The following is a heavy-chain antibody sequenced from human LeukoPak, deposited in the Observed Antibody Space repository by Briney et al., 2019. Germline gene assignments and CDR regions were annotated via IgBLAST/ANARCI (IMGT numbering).Heavy chain of an antibody. D-gene: IGHD3-10*01. Sequence: GGSLRLSCIASGFTFSDFAMSWFRQAPGKGLEWVTFIRSNTYGGTTGYAASVKGRFTISRDDSKSIAYLQMNSLKTEDTAVYYCTGGMVCFGEFSVDYWGQGTLVTVSS. J-gene: IGHJ4*02. V-gene: IGHV3-49*03. CDR1: GFTFSDFA. CDR3: TGGMVCFGEFSVDY. CDR2: IRSNTYGGTT.